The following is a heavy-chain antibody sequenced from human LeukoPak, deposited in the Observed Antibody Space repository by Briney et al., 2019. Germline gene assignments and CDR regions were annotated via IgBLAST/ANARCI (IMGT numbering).Heavy chain of an antibody. D-gene: IGHD1-26*01. Sequence: PSETLSLTCTVSGGSISSGDYYWSWIRQPPGKGLEWIGEIYHSGSTNYNPSLKSRVTISVDKSKNQFSLKLSSVTAADTAVYYCARSWEPSALFDYWGQGTLVTVSS. V-gene: IGHV4-39*07. CDR1: GGSISSGDYY. J-gene: IGHJ4*02. CDR3: ARSWEPSALFDY. CDR2: IYHSGST.